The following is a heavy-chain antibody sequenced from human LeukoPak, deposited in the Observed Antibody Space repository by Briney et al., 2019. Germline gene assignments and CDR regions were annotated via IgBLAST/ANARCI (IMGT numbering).Heavy chain of an antibody. CDR1: GDSVSSNSAA. J-gene: IGHJ4*02. V-gene: IGHV6-1*01. CDR2: TYYRSKWYN. CDR3: ARVVAGLGYFDY. Sequence: SQTLSLTCAISGDSVSSNSAAWSWIRQSPSGGLEWLGRTYYRSKWYNDYAVSVKSRMTINPDTSKNQFSLQLNSVTPEDTAVYYCARVVAGLGYFDYWGQGTLVTVSS. D-gene: IGHD3/OR15-3a*01.